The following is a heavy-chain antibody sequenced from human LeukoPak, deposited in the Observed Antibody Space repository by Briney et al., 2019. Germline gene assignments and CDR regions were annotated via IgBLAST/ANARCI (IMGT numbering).Heavy chain of an antibody. CDR3: ARDHGGSELPYFDY. J-gene: IGHJ4*02. D-gene: IGHD1-7*01. V-gene: IGHV1-69*05. CDR2: IIPIFGTA. Sequence: GIIPIFGTANYAQKFQGRVTITTDESTSTAYMELSSLRSEDTAVYYCARDHGGSELPYFDYWGQGTLVTVSS.